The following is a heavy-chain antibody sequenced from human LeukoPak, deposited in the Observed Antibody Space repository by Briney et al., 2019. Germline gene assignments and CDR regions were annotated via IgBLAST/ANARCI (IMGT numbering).Heavy chain of an antibody. V-gene: IGHV3-48*04. Sequence: GGSLRLSCAASGFTFSSYSMNCVRQAARKGLEWGSYIRSSSSTIYYADSVKGRFTISRDSAKNSLYLQMNSLRGEDTAVYYCARTPPGGWYGSLDYWGQGTLVTVSS. CDR3: ARTPPGGWYGSLDY. D-gene: IGHD6-19*01. CDR1: GFTFSSYS. J-gene: IGHJ4*02. CDR2: IRSSSSTI.